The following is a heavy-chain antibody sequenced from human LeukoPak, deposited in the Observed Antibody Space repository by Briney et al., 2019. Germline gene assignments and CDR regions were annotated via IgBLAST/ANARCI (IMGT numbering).Heavy chain of an antibody. CDR1: GGTFSSYA. CDR2: IIPIFGTA. V-gene: IGHV1-69*13. Sequence: SVKVSCKASGGTFSSYAISWVRQAPGQGLEWMGGIIPIFGTANYAQKFQGRVTITADESTSTAYMELSSLRSEDTAVYYCAGVDVGSYYYYGMDVWGEGTTVTVSS. D-gene: IGHD2-15*01. CDR3: AGVDVGSYYYYGMDV. J-gene: IGHJ6*04.